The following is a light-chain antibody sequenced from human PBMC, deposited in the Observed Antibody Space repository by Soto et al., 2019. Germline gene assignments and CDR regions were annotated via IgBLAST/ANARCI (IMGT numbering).Light chain of an antibody. CDR1: QSLLHNDGYNY. Sequence: DIVMTQSPLSLAVTPGEPASIFCRSSQSLLHNDGYNYLAWYLQNPGQSPRLLIYLASNRSSGVPDRVSGSGSGTDFTLTISRLEAEDVGVYYCMQVQLTPLTFGQGTKLEIK. CDR2: LAS. CDR3: MQVQLTPLT. V-gene: IGKV2-28*01. J-gene: IGKJ2*01.